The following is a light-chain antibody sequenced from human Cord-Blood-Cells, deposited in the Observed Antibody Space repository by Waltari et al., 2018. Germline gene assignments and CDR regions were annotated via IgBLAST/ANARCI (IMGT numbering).Light chain of an antibody. CDR3: SSYTSSSTVV. Sequence: QSALPHPAPVSGSPGQSIPLSCPGTSSDVRGYHYVPWYQQHPGQAPQLMIYDVSNPPSGVSNRFSGSKSGNTASLTISGLQAEDEADYYCSSYTSSSTVVFGGGTKLTVL. V-gene: IGLV2-14*01. CDR1: SSDVRGYHY. J-gene: IGLJ2*01. CDR2: DVS.